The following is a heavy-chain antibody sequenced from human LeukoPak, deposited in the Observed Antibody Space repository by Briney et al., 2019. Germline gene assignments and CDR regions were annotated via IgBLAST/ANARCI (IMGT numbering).Heavy chain of an antibody. CDR2: IFPGDSDT. Sequence: GESLKISCKGSGYSFTSYWIGWVRQMAGKGLEWMGIIFPGDSDTRYSPSFQGQVTISADKSISTAYLQWSSLKASDSAMYYCARRSAGYGIDYWGQGTLVTVSS. CDR1: GYSFTSYW. CDR3: ARRSAGYGIDY. V-gene: IGHV5-51*01. D-gene: IGHD2-15*01. J-gene: IGHJ4*02.